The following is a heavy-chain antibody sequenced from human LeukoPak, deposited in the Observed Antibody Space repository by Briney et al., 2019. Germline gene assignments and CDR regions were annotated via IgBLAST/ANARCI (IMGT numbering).Heavy chain of an antibody. V-gene: IGHV3-23*01. CDR3: GREIPGGTTSLDC. Sequence: GGSLRLSCAASGFTFSSYGMSWVRQAPGKGLEWVSAISASGGSTYYADSVKGRFTISRDNAKNALYLQMNSLRAEDTAVYYCGREIPGGTTSLDCWGQGTVVTVSS. J-gene: IGHJ4*02. D-gene: IGHD1-7*01. CDR2: ISASGGST. CDR1: GFTFSSYG.